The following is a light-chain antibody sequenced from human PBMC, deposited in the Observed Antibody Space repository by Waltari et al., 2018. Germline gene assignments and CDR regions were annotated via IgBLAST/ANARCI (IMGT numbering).Light chain of an antibody. J-gene: IGKJ1*01. CDR3: QQYYSYPWT. CDR2: AAS. CDR1: PGISSY. Sequence: AIRMTQSPSSISASTGDRVTITCRASPGISSYLAWYQQKPGKAPNLLMYAASSLQIGVPSRFSGRGSGTEFTLTISCLQSEDFATYYCQQYYSYPWTFGQGTMVEIK. V-gene: IGKV1-8*01.